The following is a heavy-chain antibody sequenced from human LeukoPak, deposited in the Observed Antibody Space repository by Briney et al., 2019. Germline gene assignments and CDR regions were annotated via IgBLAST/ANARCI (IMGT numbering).Heavy chain of an antibody. D-gene: IGHD4-17*01. CDR1: GDSLTNYW. V-gene: IGHV5-51*01. Sequence: KNGESLKLSCEVSGDSLTNYWIGWVRQVSGKGLEWMGVIGPDDSQVYYSSSVQGRVIISVDKSINAVYLQWGSLRASDTAIYFCARRLRSKLDMPNWFDPWGQGTLVSVSS. J-gene: IGHJ5*02. CDR3: ARRLRSKLDMPNWFDP. CDR2: IGPDDSQV.